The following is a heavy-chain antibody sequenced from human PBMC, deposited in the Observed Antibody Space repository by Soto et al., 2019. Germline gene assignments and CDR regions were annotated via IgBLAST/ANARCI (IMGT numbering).Heavy chain of an antibody. J-gene: IGHJ4*02. V-gene: IGHV1-18*04. Sequence: GASVKVSCKASGYTFTSYGISWVRQAPGQGLEWMGWISAYNGNTNYAQKLQDRVTMTTDTSTSTAYMELRSLRSDDTAVYYCARVVYYDSSGYGVDFDYWGQGTLVTVSS. D-gene: IGHD3-22*01. CDR2: ISAYNGNT. CDR3: ARVVYYDSSGYGVDFDY. CDR1: GYTFTSYG.